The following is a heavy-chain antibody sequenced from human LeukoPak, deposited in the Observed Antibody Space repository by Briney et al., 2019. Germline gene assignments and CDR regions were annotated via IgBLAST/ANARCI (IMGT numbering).Heavy chain of an antibody. CDR2: ISAYNGNT. Sequence: ASVKVSCKASGYTFTNYGISWVRQAPGQGLEWMGWISAYNGNTNYAQKLQGRVTMTTDTFTSTAYMELRRLRSDDTAVHYCARDLPDLTYSYDSSGLDHWGQGTLVTVSS. D-gene: IGHD3-22*01. CDR1: GYTFTNYG. V-gene: IGHV1-18*01. J-gene: IGHJ4*02. CDR3: ARDLPDLTYSYDSSGLDH.